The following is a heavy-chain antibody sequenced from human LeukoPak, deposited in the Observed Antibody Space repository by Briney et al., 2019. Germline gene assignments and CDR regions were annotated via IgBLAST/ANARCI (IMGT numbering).Heavy chain of an antibody. J-gene: IGHJ5*02. CDR2: IIPIFGTA. D-gene: IGHD3-10*01. V-gene: IGHV1-69*05. CDR3: ARDRSGGLRRHYNWFDP. CDR1: GGPFSSYA. Sequence: SVKVSCKASGGPFSSYAISWVRQAPGQGLEWMGGIIPIFGTANYAQKFQGRVTMTRDMSTSTVYMELSSLRSEDTAVYYCARDRSGGLRRHYNWFDPWGQGTLVTVSS.